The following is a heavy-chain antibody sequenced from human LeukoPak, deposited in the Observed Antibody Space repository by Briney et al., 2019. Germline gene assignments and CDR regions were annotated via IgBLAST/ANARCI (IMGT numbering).Heavy chain of an antibody. D-gene: IGHD5/OR15-5a*01. V-gene: IGHV3-23*01. J-gene: IGHJ2*01. CDR2: IVGSGASA. CDR1: EFTFSNYA. Sequence: GGSLRLSCAAYEFTFSNYAMSWVRQAPGKGLEWVSAIVGSGASAYYADSVKGRFTISRDNSRNTLHLQMNSLRAEDTAIYHCAKVRVVGVYTWFFDLWGRGTLVTVSS. CDR3: AKVRVVGVYTWFFDL.